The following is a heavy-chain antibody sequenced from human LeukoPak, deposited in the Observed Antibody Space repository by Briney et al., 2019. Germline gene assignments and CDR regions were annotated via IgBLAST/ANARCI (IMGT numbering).Heavy chain of an antibody. V-gene: IGHV3-33*01. J-gene: IGHJ4*02. Sequence: GGSLRLSCAASGFSFSSFSMHWVRQAPGEGLEWVSVIWHDGSNKFYADSVQGRFTISRDNSKNTLYLQMNSLRAEDTAVYYCVRDGGSGGWNGYLYWGQETLVTVSS. D-gene: IGHD3-3*01. CDR2: IWHDGSNK. CDR3: VRDGGSGGWNGYLY. CDR1: GFSFSSFS.